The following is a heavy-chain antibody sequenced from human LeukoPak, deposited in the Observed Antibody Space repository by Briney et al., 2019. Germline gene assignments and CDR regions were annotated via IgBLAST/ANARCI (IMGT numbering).Heavy chain of an antibody. D-gene: IGHD4-11*01. J-gene: IGHJ6*03. Sequence: GGSLRLSCAASGFTDSSNYMSWLRQAPGMGLEWVSVIYSGGSTYYADSVKGRFTNSRDNSKNTLYLQMNSLRAEDTAVYYCARVPTAQFRYYYMDVWGKGTTVTVSS. CDR2: IYSGGST. CDR3: ARVPTAQFRYYYMDV. V-gene: IGHV3-53*01. CDR1: GFTDSSNY.